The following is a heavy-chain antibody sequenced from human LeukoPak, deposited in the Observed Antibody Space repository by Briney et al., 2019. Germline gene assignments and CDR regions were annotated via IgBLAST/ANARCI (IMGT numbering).Heavy chain of an antibody. J-gene: IGHJ3*02. Sequence: AGGSLRLSCAASGFTFSNYWMSWVRQAPGKELEWVANIKQDGSEKYYVDSVKGRFTVSRDNAKNSLYLQMNSLRAEDTAVFYCARGGMVRRVMGAFDIWGQGTLVTVSS. CDR1: GFTFSNYW. CDR3: ARGGMVRRVMGAFDI. CDR2: IKQDGSEK. D-gene: IGHD3-10*01. V-gene: IGHV3-7*01.